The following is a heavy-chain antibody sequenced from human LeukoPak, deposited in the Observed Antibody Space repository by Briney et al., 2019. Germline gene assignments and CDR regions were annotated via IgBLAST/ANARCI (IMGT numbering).Heavy chain of an antibody. Sequence: PSETLSLTCTVSGGSLSSYYWSWIRQPPGKGLEWIGYIYYSGSTNYNPCLKSRVTISVDTSKNQFSLKLSSVTAADTAVYYCARERGYSGYAPLDYWGQGTLVTVSS. J-gene: IGHJ4*02. CDR1: GGSLSSYY. CDR3: ARERGYSGYAPLDY. CDR2: IYYSGST. V-gene: IGHV4-59*01. D-gene: IGHD5-12*01.